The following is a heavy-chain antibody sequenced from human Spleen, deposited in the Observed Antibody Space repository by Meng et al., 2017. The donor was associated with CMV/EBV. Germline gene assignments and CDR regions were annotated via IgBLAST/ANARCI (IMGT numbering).Heavy chain of an antibody. CDR1: GYTFTRYA. V-gene: IGHV7-4-1*02. D-gene: IGHD1-26*01. CDR3: AREGDSGTYQY. CDR2: IDTDTGNP. J-gene: IGHJ4*02. Sequence: QVQVVQSGSELKKPGASVTVSCKASGYTFTRYAMNWVRQAPGQGLEWMGWIDTDTGNPTYAQGFTGRFVFSLDTSVNTAYLQISSLKAEDTAVYYCAREGDSGTYQYWGQGTLVTVSS.